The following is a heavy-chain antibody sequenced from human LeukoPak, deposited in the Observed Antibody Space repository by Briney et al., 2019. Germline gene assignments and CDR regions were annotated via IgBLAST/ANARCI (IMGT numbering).Heavy chain of an antibody. V-gene: IGHV4-39*01. CDR2: IFHDGST. J-gene: IGHJ4*02. Sequence: SETLSLTCTVSSGSISSSSHYWAWIRQPAGTGLEWIGTIFHDGSTYYNPSLKSRVTISVDTSTNQFSLNVASVTAADTAVYYCASHRGLLWFGDLTGFDYWGQGTLARVSS. D-gene: IGHD3-10*01. CDR1: SGSISSSSHY. CDR3: ASHRGLLWFGDLTGFDY.